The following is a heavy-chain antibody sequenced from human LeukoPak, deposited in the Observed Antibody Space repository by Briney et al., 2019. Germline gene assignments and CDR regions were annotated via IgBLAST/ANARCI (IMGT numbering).Heavy chain of an antibody. CDR2: ISGSGDST. CDR3: AKDQGPDYAPFGSATHFY. D-gene: IGHD4-17*01. CDR1: GLTFSSSA. J-gene: IGHJ4*02. Sequence: PGGSLRLSCAASGLTFSSSAMSWVRQAPGKGLQWVSAISGSGDSTRYADSVKDRFTISRDNSENTLYLQMNSLRAEDTAIYYCAKDQGPDYAPFGSATHFYWGQGALVTVSS. V-gene: IGHV3-23*01.